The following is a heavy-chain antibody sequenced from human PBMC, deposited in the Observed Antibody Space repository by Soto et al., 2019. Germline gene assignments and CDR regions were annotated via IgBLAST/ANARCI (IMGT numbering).Heavy chain of an antibody. J-gene: IGHJ6*03. CDR2: ISNSGST. CDR3: ARSYYDLWSGSYYYYMDV. D-gene: IGHD3-3*01. V-gene: IGHV4-59*08. CDR1: GDSIRIYH. Sequence: PSETLSLTCTVSGDSIRIYHWSWTRQPPGKGLEWVGYISNSGSTNYNPSLKSRVTISVDTSKNLFSLKLSSVTAADTAVYYCARSYYDLWSGSYYYYMDVWGKGTTVTVSS.